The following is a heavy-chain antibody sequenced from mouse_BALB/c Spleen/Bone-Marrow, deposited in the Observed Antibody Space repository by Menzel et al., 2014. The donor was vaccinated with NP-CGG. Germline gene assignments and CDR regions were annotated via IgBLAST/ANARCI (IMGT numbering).Heavy chain of an antibody. CDR3: ARDVGYGNYFVY. CDR1: GFTLSDFY. CDR2: SRNKAKYYTT. Sequence: DVKLVESGGGLVPPGDSLRLSCATSGFTLSDFYMEWVRQPPGKRLEWIAASRNKAKYYTTEYSASVKGRFIVSRDTSQSVLCLQMNALRAEDTAIYYCARDVGYGNYFVYWGQGTLVTVSA. D-gene: IGHD2-10*02. J-gene: IGHJ3*01. V-gene: IGHV7-1*02.